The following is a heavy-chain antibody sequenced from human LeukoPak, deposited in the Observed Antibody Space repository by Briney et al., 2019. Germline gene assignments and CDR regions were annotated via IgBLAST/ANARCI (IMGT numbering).Heavy chain of an antibody. Sequence: PGGSLRLSCAASGFTFSSYAMHWVRQAPGKGLEWVAVISYDGSNKYYADSVKGRFTISRDNSKNTLYLQMNSLRAEDTAVYYCARLSGYYYYMDVWGKGTTVTVSS. CDR2: ISYDGSNK. V-gene: IGHV3-30-3*01. D-gene: IGHD3-3*01. CDR1: GFTFSSYA. CDR3: ARLSGYYYYMDV. J-gene: IGHJ6*03.